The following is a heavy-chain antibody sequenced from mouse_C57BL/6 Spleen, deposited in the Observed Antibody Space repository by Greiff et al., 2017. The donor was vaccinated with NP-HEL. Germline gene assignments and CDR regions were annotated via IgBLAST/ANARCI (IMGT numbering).Heavy chain of an antibody. CDR3: ARSHYYDYDAWFAY. J-gene: IGHJ3*01. CDR1: GYAFSSYW. Sequence: VQLQESGAELVKPGASVKISCKASGYAFSSYWMNWVKQRPGKGLEWIGQIYPGDGDTNYNGKFKGKATLTADKSSSTAYMQLSSLTSEDSAVYFCARSHYYDYDAWFAYWGQGTLVTVSA. D-gene: IGHD2-4*01. CDR2: IYPGDGDT. V-gene: IGHV1-80*01.